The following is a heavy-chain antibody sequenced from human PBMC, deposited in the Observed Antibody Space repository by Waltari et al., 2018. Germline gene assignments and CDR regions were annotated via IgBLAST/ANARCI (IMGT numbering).Heavy chain of an antibody. J-gene: IGHJ4*02. V-gene: IGHV4-30-4*08. CDR3: ARFLSGSYFDY. CDR2: IYSTGRT. D-gene: IGHD5-12*01. Sequence: QVQLQESGPGLVKPSQTLSLTCTVSGGSTSSTDYYWSWIRPPPGGGLEWIGYIYSTGRTYYKSSLKSRIAMSLDRSKNQFSLKLRSVTAADTAVYFCARFLSGSYFDYWGQGTLVPVSS. CDR1: GGSTSSTDYY.